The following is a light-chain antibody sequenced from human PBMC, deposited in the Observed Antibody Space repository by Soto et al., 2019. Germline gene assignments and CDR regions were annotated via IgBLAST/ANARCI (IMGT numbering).Light chain of an antibody. CDR3: QQTRSYPST. CDR2: DAS. Sequence: EIVLTQSPATLSLSPGERATLSFRASQSVSSYLAWYQQKPGQAPRLLIYDASNRATGIPARFSGSGSGTDFTHTISSLEPEDFAVYYCQQTRSYPSTFGGGTKVDIK. CDR1: QSVSSY. V-gene: IGKV3-11*01. J-gene: IGKJ4*01.